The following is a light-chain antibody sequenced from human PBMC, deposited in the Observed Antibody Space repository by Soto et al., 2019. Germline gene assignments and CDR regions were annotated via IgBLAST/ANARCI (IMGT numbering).Light chain of an antibody. Sequence: IQMTQSPSSLSASVGDRVTVPXQASRDINAYLNWYQRKPGXAPQXXXAHXSSLQAGDPSRCSGGGSATYFTFTISSLQPEDISTYYCQQYYNLTSTFGQGTRLEIK. CDR1: RDINAY. CDR3: QQYYNLTST. V-gene: IGKV1-33*01. J-gene: IGKJ5*01. CDR2: HXS.